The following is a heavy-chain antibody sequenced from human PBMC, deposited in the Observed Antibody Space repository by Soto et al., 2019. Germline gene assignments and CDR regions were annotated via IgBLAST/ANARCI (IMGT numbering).Heavy chain of an antibody. V-gene: IGHV4-31*03. D-gene: IGHD3-16*01. CDR2: ISYSGNT. CDR3: ARAGNAYCRFDS. CDR1: GVSISSSSYY. Sequence: QVQLQESGPGLVKPSQTLSLTCNVSGVSISSSSYYWSWIRQNPGKGLEWIGYISYSGNTHYNPSLDRGVTISRDTSENQFSLTLSSVTAADTPVYFCARAGNAYCRFDSWGQGALVSVSS. J-gene: IGHJ4*02.